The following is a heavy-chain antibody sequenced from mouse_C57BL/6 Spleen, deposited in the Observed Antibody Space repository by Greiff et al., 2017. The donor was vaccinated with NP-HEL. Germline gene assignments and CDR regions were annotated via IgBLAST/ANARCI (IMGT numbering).Heavy chain of an antibody. Sequence: QVQLQQSGAELVKPGASVKLSCKASGYTFTEYTIHWVKQRSGQGLEWIGWFYPGSGSIKYNEKFKDKATLTADKSSSTVYMELSRLTSEDSAVYFCARHEDRYYYGSSHFDYWGQGTTLTVSS. CDR3: ARHEDRYYYGSSHFDY. V-gene: IGHV1-62-2*01. CDR1: GYTFTEYT. D-gene: IGHD1-1*01. J-gene: IGHJ2*01. CDR2: FYPGSGSI.